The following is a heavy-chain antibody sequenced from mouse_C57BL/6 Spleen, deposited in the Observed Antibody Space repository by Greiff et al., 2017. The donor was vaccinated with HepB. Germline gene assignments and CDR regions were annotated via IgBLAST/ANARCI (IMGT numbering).Heavy chain of an antibody. J-gene: IGHJ2*01. D-gene: IGHD1-1*02. CDR1: GFNIKDYY. CDR2: IDPEDGDT. CDR3: TTERVGTYYFDY. Sequence: VQLKQSGAELVRPGASVKLSCTASGFNIKDYYMHWVKQRPEQGLEWIGRIDPEDGDTEYAPKFQGKATMTSDTSSNTAYLQLSSLTSEDTAVYYCTTERVGTYYFDYWGQGTTLTVSS. V-gene: IGHV14-1*01.